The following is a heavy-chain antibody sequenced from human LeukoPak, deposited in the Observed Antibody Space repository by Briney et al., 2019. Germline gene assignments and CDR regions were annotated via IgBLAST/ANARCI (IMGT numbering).Heavy chain of an antibody. CDR3: ARHPPSCTSTSSLPCDAFDI. D-gene: IGHD2-2*01. V-gene: IGHV4-34*01. J-gene: IGHJ3*02. Sequence: SETLSLTCAVYGGSFSANYWSWIRQPPGKGLEWIGEINHSGSTNYNPSLKSRVTISVDTSKNQFSLKLSSVTAADTAVFYCARHPPSCTSTSSLPCDAFDIWGQGALVTVSS. CDR1: GGSFSANY. CDR2: INHSGST.